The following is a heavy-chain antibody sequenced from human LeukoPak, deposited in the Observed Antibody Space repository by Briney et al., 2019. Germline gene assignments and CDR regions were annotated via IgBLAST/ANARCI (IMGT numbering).Heavy chain of an antibody. CDR1: GYTFTGYY. D-gene: IGHD2-2*01. J-gene: IGHJ4*02. Sequence: GASVKVSCKASGYTFTGYYMHWVRQAPGQGLEWMGWINPNSGGTNYAQKFQGRVTMTRDTSISTAYMELSRLRSDDTAVYYCASGFDYAAEYEYQLLPSFDYWGQGTLVTVSS. CDR2: INPNSGGT. CDR3: ASGFDYAAEYEYQLLPSFDY. V-gene: IGHV1-2*02.